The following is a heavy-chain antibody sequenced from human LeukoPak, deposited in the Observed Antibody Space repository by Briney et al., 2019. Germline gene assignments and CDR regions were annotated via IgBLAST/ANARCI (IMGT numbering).Heavy chain of an antibody. CDR1: GYSFTSYW. V-gene: IGHV5-51*01. Sequence: GESLKISCKGSGYSFTSYWIAWVRQMPGKGLEWMGIIYPGDSDTRYSPSFQGQVTISADKSITTAYLQWSSLKASDPAMYYCARQERGPRSGLRDYWGQGTLVTVSS. CDR3: ARQERGPRSGLRDY. J-gene: IGHJ4*02. D-gene: IGHD6-19*01. CDR2: IYPGDSDT.